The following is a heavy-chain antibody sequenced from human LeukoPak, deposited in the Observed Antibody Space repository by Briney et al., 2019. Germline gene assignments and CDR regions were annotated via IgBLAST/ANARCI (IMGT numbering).Heavy chain of an antibody. Sequence: GGSLRLSCAASGFTVSSNYMSWVRQAPGKGLEWVSVTYSGGSTYYADSVKGRFTISRDNSKNTLYLQMNSLRAEDTAVYYCASYPLGYYYGSGSYYGYWGQGTLVTVSS. CDR1: GFTVSSNY. CDR2: TYSGGST. CDR3: ASYPLGYYYGSGSYYGY. D-gene: IGHD3-10*01. V-gene: IGHV3-53*01. J-gene: IGHJ4*02.